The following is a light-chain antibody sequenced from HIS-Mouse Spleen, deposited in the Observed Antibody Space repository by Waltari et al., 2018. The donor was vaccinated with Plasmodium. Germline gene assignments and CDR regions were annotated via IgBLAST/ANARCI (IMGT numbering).Light chain of an antibody. CDR2: EDS. CDR3: YSTDSSGNHRV. CDR1: ALPKKY. Sequence: SYELTQPPSVSVSPGQTARITCPGDALPKKYAFWYQKKSGQAPCLVIYEDSKRPSGIPERFSGSSSGTMATLTISGAQVEDEADYYCYSTDSSGNHRVFGGGTKLTVL. J-gene: IGLJ3*02. V-gene: IGLV3-10*01.